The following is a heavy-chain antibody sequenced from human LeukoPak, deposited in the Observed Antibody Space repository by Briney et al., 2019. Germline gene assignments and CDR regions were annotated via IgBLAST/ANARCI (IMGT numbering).Heavy chain of an antibody. CDR1: GFTFSNYA. CDR3: ARAPSSCSGTNCYRYFDY. CDR2: IASDGKTQ. J-gene: IGHJ4*02. Sequence: PGSSLRLSCAASGFTFSNYAMHWVRQAPGKGLEWVAVIASDGKTQYYADSVKGRFTISRDNSKSTLYLQMNSLIPEDTAVYYCARAPSSCSGTNCYRYFDYWGQGILVSVSS. V-gene: IGHV3-30*04. D-gene: IGHD2-2*01.